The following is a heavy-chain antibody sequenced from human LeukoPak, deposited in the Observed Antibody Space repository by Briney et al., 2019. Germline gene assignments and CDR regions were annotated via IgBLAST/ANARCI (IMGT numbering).Heavy chain of an antibody. J-gene: IGHJ4*02. D-gene: IGHD3-22*01. CDR1: GGSISSGGYY. Sequence: SQTLSLTCTVSGGSISSGGYYWSWTRQHPGKGLEWIGYIYYSGSTYYNPSLKSRVTISVDTSKNQFSLKLSSVTAADTAVYYCARVSKIVVVDYWGQGTLVTVSS. V-gene: IGHV4-31*03. CDR2: IYYSGST. CDR3: ARVSKIVVVDY.